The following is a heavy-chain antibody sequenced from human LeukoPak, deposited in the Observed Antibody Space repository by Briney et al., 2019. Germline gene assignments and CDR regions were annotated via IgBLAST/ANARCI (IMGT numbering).Heavy chain of an antibody. Sequence: PGGSLRLSCAASGFTFSSYWMSWVRQAPGKGLEWVANIKQDGSEKYYVDSVKGRFTISRDNAKNSLYLQTNSLRAEDTAVYYCARGVPYGSGGGYFDYRGQGTLVTVSS. CDR3: ARGVPYGSGGGYFDY. J-gene: IGHJ4*02. D-gene: IGHD3-10*01. V-gene: IGHV3-7*01. CDR1: GFTFSSYW. CDR2: IKQDGSEK.